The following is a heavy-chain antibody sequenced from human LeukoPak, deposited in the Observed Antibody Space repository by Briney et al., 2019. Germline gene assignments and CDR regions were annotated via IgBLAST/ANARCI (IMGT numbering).Heavy chain of an antibody. CDR3: ARGSAGGYFDWLLSAYYYGMDV. CDR2: INPNSGGT. D-gene: IGHD3-9*01. Sequence: ASVKVSCKASGYTFTGYYMHWVRQAPGQGLEWMGWINPNSGGTNYAQKFQGRVTMTRDTSISTAYMELSRLRSDDTAVYYCARGSAGGYFDWLLSAYYYGMDVWGQGTTVTVSS. V-gene: IGHV1-2*02. J-gene: IGHJ6*02. CDR1: GYTFTGYY.